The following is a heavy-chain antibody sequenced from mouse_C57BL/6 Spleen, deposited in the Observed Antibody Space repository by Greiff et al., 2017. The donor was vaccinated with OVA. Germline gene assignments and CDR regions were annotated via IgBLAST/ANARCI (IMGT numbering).Heavy chain of an antibody. V-gene: IGHV1-76*01. D-gene: IGHD2-2*01. CDR1: GYTFTDYY. Sequence: VKLMESGAELVRPGASVKLSCKASGYTFTDYYINWVKQRPGQGLEWIARIYPGSGNTYYNGKFKGKATLTAEKSSSTAYMQLSSLTSEDSAVYCCARGDGYEGSFAYWGQGTLVTVSA. CDR3: ARGDGYEGSFAY. J-gene: IGHJ3*01. CDR2: IYPGSGNT.